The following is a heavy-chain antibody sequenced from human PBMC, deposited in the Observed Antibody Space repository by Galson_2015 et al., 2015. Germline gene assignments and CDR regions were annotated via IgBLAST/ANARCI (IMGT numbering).Heavy chain of an antibody. J-gene: IGHJ6*03. CDR3: ARERIHTTILTGSLDYMDV. Sequence: LSLTCAVSVGSISSSNWWSWVRQPPGKGLEWIGEIYHSGSTNYNPSLKSRVTISVDKSKNQFSLKLSSVTAADTAVYYCARERIHTTILTGSLDYMDVWGEGTTVTVPS. CDR2: IYHSGST. V-gene: IGHV4-4*02. CDR1: VGSISSSNW. D-gene: IGHD3-9*01.